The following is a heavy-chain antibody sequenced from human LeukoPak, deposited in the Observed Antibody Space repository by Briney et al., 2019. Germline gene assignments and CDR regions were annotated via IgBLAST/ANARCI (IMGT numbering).Heavy chain of an antibody. D-gene: IGHD6-19*01. CDR2: IRSGGAP. V-gene: IGHV3-23*01. Sequence: GGSLRLSCAASGFTFSSHTMNWVRQAPGKGLQWVSSIRSGGAPVYADSVKGRFTISRDDFKSTVFLQMDSLRPEDTAVYYCARCTIGDGSGWCTWFAPWGQGTLVTVSS. CDR1: GFTFSSHT. J-gene: IGHJ5*02. CDR3: ARCTIGDGSGWCTWFAP.